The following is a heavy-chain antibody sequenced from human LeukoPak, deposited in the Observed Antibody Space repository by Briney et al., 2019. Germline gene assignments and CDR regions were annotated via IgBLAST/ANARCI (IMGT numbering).Heavy chain of an antibody. V-gene: IGHV4-39*07. D-gene: IGHD1-26*01. CDR1: GGSISSSSYY. J-gene: IGHJ4*02. Sequence: SETLSLTCTVSGGSISSSSYYWGWIRQPPGKGLEWIGSIYYSGSTYYNPSLKSRVTISVDTSKNQFSLKLSSVTAADTAVYYCARVGVGGCLDYWGQGTLVTVSS. CDR3: ARVGVGGCLDY. CDR2: IYYSGST.